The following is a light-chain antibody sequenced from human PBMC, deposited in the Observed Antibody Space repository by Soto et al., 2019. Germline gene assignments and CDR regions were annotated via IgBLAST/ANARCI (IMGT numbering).Light chain of an antibody. CDR3: SSYGGSNNLKV. CDR2: EDN. Sequence: QSVLTQPPSASGSPGQPVTISCTGASSDFADYKSVSWYQQHPGKAPKLVIYEDNKRPSGVPDRFSGSKSGNTASLTVSGLQAEDEADYYCSSYGGSNNLKVFGAGTKVTVL. CDR1: SSDFADYKS. J-gene: IGLJ1*01. V-gene: IGLV2-8*01.